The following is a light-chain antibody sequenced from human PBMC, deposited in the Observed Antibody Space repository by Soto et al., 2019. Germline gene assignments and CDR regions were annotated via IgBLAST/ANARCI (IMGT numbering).Light chain of an antibody. CDR1: SSDVGGYNY. J-gene: IGLJ2*01. V-gene: IGLV2-14*01. Sequence: QSALTQPASVSGSPGQSITISCTGTSSDVGGYNYVSWYHQHPGKAPKVMIYEVSNRPSGVSNRFSGSKSGNTASLTISGLQAEDEADYYCSSYTSSTTLVVFGGGTKLTVL. CDR3: SSYTSSTTLVV. CDR2: EVS.